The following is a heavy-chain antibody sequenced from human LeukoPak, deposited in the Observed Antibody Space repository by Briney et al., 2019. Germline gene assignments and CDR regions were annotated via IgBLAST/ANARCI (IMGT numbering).Heavy chain of an antibody. D-gene: IGHD6-19*01. CDR2: INPNSGGT. CDR1: GYTFTGYY. CDR3: ARESEQWLGASYYYYMDV. J-gene: IGHJ6*03. Sequence: ASVKVSCKASGYTFTGYYMHWVRQAPGQGLEWMGWINPNSGGTNYAQKFQGRVTMTRDTSISTAYMELSRLRSDDTAVYYCARESEQWLGASYYYYMDVWGKGTTVTVSS. V-gene: IGHV1-2*02.